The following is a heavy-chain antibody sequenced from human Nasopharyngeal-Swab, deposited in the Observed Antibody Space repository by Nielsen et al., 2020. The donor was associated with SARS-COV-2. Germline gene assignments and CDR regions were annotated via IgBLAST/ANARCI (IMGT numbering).Heavy chain of an antibody. D-gene: IGHD2-2*01. CDR2: IYPGDSDT. CDR1: GYSFTSYW. CDR3: ARGGVVVSAATGMDV. J-gene: IGHJ6*02. V-gene: IGHV5-51*01. Sequence: GESLKISCKGSGYSFTSYWIGWVRQMPGKGLEWMGIIYPGDSDTRYSPSFQGQVTISADKSISTAYLQWSSLKASDTAMYYCARGGVVVSAATGMDVWGQGTTVTVSS.